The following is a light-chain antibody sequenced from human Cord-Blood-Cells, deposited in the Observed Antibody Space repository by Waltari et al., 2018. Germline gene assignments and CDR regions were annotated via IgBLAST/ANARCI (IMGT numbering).Light chain of an antibody. Sequence: DIQLTQSPSFLSASVGDRVTITCRASQGISSYLAWYQQKPGKAPKLLIYAASTLQSGVPSRFSGSGSGTEFTLTIRSLQPEDFATYYCQQLNSYPSLTFGQGTRLEIK. CDR3: QQLNSYPSLT. CDR2: AAS. CDR1: QGISSY. V-gene: IGKV1-9*01. J-gene: IGKJ5*01.